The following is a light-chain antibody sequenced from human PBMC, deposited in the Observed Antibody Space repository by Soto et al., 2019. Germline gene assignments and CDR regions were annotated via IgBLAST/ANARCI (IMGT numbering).Light chain of an antibody. V-gene: IGKV3-20*01. CDR1: QSVSSTW. J-gene: IGKJ2*01. CDR2: GAS. CDR3: QQYGSSRYT. Sequence: ETVLTQSPGTQSLSPGERATLSCRASQSVSSTWLAWYQQKPGQPPRLLIYGASSRASGIPDRFSGSGSGTEFTLTISRLEPEDFAVYYCQQYGSSRYTFGQGTKLEIK.